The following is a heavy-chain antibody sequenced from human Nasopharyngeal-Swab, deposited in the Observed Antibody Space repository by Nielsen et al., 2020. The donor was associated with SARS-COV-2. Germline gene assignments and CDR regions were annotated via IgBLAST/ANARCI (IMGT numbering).Heavy chain of an antibody. V-gene: IGHV1-69*01. J-gene: IGHJ6*02. Sequence: GRHAPGGGLEWGGGLIPVFGTTNYSQKFQDRLRVTADASTDTASMELSSLRSDDTAVSYCARAITYYYDGSGSPSYGLDVWGQGTTVTVSS. CDR3: ARAITYYYDGSGSPSYGLDV. CDR2: LIPVFGTT. D-gene: IGHD3-22*01.